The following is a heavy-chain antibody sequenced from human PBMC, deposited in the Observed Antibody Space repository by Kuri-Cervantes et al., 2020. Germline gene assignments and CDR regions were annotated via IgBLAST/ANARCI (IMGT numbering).Heavy chain of an antibody. CDR2: FDPEDGET. J-gene: IGHJ3*02. CDR1: EFTFSNYA. Sequence: GGSLRLSCAASEFTFSNYAMHWVRQAPGKGLEWMGGFDPEDGETIYAQKFQGSVTMTEDTSTDTASMELSSLRSEDTAVYYCATAVTGLSPGHDAFDIWGQGTMVTVSS. D-gene: IGHD1-20*01. CDR3: ATAVTGLSPGHDAFDI. V-gene: IGHV1-24*01.